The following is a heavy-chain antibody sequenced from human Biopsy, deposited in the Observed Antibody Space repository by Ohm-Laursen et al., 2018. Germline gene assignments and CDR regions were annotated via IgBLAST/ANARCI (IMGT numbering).Heavy chain of an antibody. J-gene: IGHJ3*01. CDR1: GGSVDDYF. CDR3: AREDEGLLRALDL. Sequence: GTLSLTCSVSGGSVDDYFWTWVRQPAGKGLEWIGHIYTIGDTTYNPPLESRVTMSLDTSENQFSLKMTSLTAADTAVYFCAREDEGLLRALDLWGQGTMVTVSS. CDR2: IYTIGDT. D-gene: IGHD3-3*01. V-gene: IGHV4-4*07.